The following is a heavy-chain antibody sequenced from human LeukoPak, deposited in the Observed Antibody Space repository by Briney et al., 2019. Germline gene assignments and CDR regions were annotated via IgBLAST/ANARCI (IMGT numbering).Heavy chain of an antibody. CDR1: GGSISSYY. D-gene: IGHD4/OR15-4a*01. CDR3: ARDEAVLHPNSDAFDI. J-gene: IGHJ3*02. Sequence: SETLSLTCTVSGGSISSYYWSWIRQPAGKGLEWIGRIYTSGSTNYNPSLKSRVTMSVDTSKNQFSLKLSSVTAADTAAYYCARDEAVLHPNSDAFDIWGQGTMVTVSS. CDR2: IYTSGST. V-gene: IGHV4-4*07.